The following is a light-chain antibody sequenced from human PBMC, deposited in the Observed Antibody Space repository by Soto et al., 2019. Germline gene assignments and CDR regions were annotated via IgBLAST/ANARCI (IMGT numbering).Light chain of an antibody. V-gene: IGKV3-20*01. CDR2: GAS. Sequence: EIVLTQSPGTLSLSPGERATLSCRSSQSVSSNYLAWYQQKPGQAPRLLIYGASSRATGVPARFSGSGSRTDFTLTISGLQSEDAAIYYCQQYQTWPRTFGQGTRVEVK. J-gene: IGKJ1*01. CDR3: QQYQTWPRT. CDR1: QSVSSNY.